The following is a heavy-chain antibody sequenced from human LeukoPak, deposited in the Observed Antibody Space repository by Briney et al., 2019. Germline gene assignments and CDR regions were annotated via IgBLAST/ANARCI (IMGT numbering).Heavy chain of an antibody. Sequence: GASVKVSCKASGYTFIDYYMQWVRQAPGQGLEWMGWISAYNGNTNYAQKLQGRVTMTTDTSTSTAYMELRSLRSDDTAVYCCARLFPYCSSTSCYPDYWGQGTLVTVSS. V-gene: IGHV1-18*04. CDR1: GYTFIDYY. CDR2: ISAYNGNT. D-gene: IGHD2-2*01. J-gene: IGHJ4*02. CDR3: ARLFPYCSSTSCYPDY.